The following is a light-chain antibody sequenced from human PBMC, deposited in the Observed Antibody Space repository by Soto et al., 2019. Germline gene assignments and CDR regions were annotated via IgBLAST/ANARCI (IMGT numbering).Light chain of an antibody. CDR2: GNS. Sequence: QSVLTQPPSVSGAPGQRVTISCTGSSSNIGAGYDVHWYQHLPGTAPKLLIYGNSNRPSGVPDRFSGSKSGTSASLAITGLQAEDEAEYYCQSYASSLSGSVFGGGTKVTVL. CDR3: QSYASSLSGSV. J-gene: IGLJ2*01. V-gene: IGLV1-40*01. CDR1: SSNIGAGYD.